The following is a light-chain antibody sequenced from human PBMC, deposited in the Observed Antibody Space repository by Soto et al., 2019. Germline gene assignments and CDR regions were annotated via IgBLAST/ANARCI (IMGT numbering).Light chain of an antibody. J-gene: IGKJ1*01. Sequence: DIQITQSPSTLSASVGDRVTITCRASQNVNKWLAWFQQKPGKAPKLLIYAASSLQSGVPSRFSGSGSGTDFTLTISRLEPEDFAVYYCQQYGSSPRTFGQGTKVDIK. CDR1: QNVNKW. CDR2: AAS. CDR3: QQYGSSPRT. V-gene: IGKV1-5*01.